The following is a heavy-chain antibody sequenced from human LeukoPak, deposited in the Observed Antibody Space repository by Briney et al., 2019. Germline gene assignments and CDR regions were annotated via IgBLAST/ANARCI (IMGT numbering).Heavy chain of an antibody. D-gene: IGHD6-19*01. V-gene: IGHV4-59*01. J-gene: IGHJ4*02. Sequence: PSETLFLTCTVSGGSISNYYWSWIRQPPGKGLEWIGYIYYSGSTNYNPSLKGRVTISVDTSKNQFSLKLSSVTAADTAVYYCARAFNNGWYEDYWGQGTLVTVSS. CDR3: ARAFNNGWYEDY. CDR1: GGSISNYY. CDR2: IYYSGST.